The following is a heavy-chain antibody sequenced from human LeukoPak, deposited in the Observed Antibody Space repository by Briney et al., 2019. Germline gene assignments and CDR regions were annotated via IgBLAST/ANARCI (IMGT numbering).Heavy chain of an antibody. D-gene: IGHD3-22*01. Sequence: PGGSLRLSCSASGFTFSSYAMHWVRQAPGKGLEYVSAISTNGGSTYYADSVKGRLTISRDNSKNTLYLQMSSLSTEDTAVYYCVKDANYYDSSGYYDYWGQGTLVTVSS. V-gene: IGHV3-64D*06. CDR3: VKDANYYDSSGYYDY. J-gene: IGHJ4*02. CDR1: GFTFSSYA. CDR2: ISTNGGST.